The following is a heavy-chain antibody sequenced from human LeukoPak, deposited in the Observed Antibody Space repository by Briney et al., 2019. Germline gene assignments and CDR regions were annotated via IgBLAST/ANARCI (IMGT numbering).Heavy chain of an antibody. D-gene: IGHD1/OR15-1a*01. CDR2: IYYSGST. J-gene: IGHJ4*02. V-gene: IGHV4-39*07. Sequence: SETLSLTCTVSGGSISSSSYYWGWIRQPPGKGLEWIGSIYYSGSTNYNPSLKSRVTISVDTSKNQFSLKLSSVTAADTAVYYCARGKNSRPFDYWGQGTLVTVSS. CDR3: ARGKNSRPFDY. CDR1: GGSISSSSYY.